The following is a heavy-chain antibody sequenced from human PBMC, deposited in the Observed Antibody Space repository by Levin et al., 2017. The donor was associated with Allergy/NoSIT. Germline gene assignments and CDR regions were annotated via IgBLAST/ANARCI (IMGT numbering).Heavy chain of an antibody. D-gene: IGHD3-10*01. CDR3: ARPRAPYGSGIGP. J-gene: IGHJ3*01. CDR1: GGSISSSSYY. CDR2: IYYSGST. Sequence: SETLSLTCTVSGGSISSSSYYWGWIRQPPGKGLDWIGSIYYSGSTYYNPSLQSRVTISVDTSKNQFSLKLSSVTAADTAVYYCARPRAPYGSGIGPWGQGTMVTVSS. V-gene: IGHV4-39*07.